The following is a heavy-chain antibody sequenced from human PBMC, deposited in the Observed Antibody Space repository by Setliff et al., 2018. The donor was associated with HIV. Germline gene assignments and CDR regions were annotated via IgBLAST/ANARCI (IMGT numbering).Heavy chain of an antibody. CDR1: GDSIGSSSW. CDR2: IYHGGTT. D-gene: IGHD3-3*01. Sequence: PSETLSLTCAVSGDSIGSSSWWSWVRQAPGKGLEWIGEIYHGGTTKYNPSLKSRVTMSVDRPNNHFSLRLTSVTAADTAVYFCARHDMRHYDFWSGSPSHWFDPWGQGTLVTVSS. V-gene: IGHV4-4*02. J-gene: IGHJ5*02. CDR3: ARHDMRHYDFWSGSPSHWFDP.